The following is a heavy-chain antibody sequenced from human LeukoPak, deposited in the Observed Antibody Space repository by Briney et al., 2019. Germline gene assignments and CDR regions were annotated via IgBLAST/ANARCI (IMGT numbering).Heavy chain of an antibody. CDR3: ARDWVYKIDY. J-gene: IGHJ4*02. V-gene: IGHV3-74*01. D-gene: IGHD5-24*01. Sequence: QPGGSLRLSCETAGFTFSSYVMHWVRRTPGKGLVWVSRISHDGIISYADSVKGRFTISRDNAKNTLTLQVNSLRVEDTAVYFCARDWVYKIDYWGRGTLVTVSS. CDR1: GFTFSSYV. CDR2: ISHDGII.